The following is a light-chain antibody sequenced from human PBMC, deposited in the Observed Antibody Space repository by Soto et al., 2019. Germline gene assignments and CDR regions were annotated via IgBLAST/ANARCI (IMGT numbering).Light chain of an antibody. Sequence: QSALTQPASVSGSPGQSITISCTGTNSDVGGFNYVSWYQQHPDKAPKLIIFEVTDRPSGVSNGFSGSKSGNTASLTISGLQSEDEAEYYCCSYTSRSTLVFGGGTKLTVL. V-gene: IGLV2-14*01. CDR3: CSYTSRSTLV. J-gene: IGLJ2*01. CDR2: EVT. CDR1: NSDVGGFNY.